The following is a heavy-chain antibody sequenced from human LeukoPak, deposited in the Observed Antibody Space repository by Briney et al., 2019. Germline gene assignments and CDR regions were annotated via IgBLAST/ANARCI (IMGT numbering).Heavy chain of an antibody. CDR2: IYHSGST. V-gene: IGHV4-4*02. CDR3: ARAGWYTLDN. J-gene: IGHJ4*02. CDR1: GGSIRCSNW. D-gene: IGHD2-15*01. Sequence: PSEPLSLTCTVSGGSIRCSNWLAWVRQPPGKGLEWIGEIYHSGSTNYNPSLKSRVTISVDNSKNQFSLKMSSMTAADTAVYYCARAGWYTLDNWGQGTLVTVSS.